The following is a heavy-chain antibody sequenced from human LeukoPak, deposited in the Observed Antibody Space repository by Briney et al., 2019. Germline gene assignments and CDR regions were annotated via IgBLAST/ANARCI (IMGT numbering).Heavy chain of an antibody. CDR1: VGSISGISYY. CDR3: ASSAKTGYEYFQH. V-gene: IGHV4-39*01. J-gene: IGHJ1*01. Sequence: NASETLSLTCTVSVGSISGISYYWAGFAHPPGKGRGGIGSIYYSGSTYYNPSLKSRVTISVDTSKNQFSLKLSSVTAADTAVYYCASSAKTGYEYFQHWGQGTLVTVSS. D-gene: IGHD3-9*01. CDR2: IYYSGST.